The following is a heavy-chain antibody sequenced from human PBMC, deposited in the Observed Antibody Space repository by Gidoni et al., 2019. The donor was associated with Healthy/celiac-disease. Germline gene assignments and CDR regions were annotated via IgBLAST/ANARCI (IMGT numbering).Heavy chain of an antibody. V-gene: IGHV4-39*01. J-gene: IGHJ1*01. D-gene: IGHD1-26*01. CDR2: IHYSGST. Sequence: QLQLPESGPGLVKPSETLSLTCTVSGGSLSRSRYYWGWIRQPPGKGLEWIGSIHYSGSTYYNPSLKSRVTISGDTSKNQFSLKLSSVTAADTAVYYCARHQGIVVATRLPEYFQHWGQGTLVTVS. CDR1: GGSLSRSRYY. CDR3: ARHQGIVVATRLPEYFQH.